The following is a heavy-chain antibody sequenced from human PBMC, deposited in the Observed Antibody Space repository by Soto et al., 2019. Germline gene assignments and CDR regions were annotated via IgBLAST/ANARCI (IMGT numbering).Heavy chain of an antibody. Sequence: GGSLRLSCAASGSTFSSYGMHWVRQAPGKGLEWVAVIWYDGSNKYYADSVKGRFAICRDNSKNTLYLQMNSLSAEDTAVYYCAGYSGYDVVNWGQGTLVTVSS. CDR3: AGYSGYDVVN. CDR1: GSTFSSYG. J-gene: IGHJ4*02. CDR2: IWYDGSNK. D-gene: IGHD5-12*01. V-gene: IGHV3-33*01.